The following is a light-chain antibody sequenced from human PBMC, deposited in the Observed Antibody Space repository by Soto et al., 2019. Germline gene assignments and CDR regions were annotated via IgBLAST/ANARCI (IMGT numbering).Light chain of an antibody. CDR1: QDVSQW. Sequence: DIQMTQSPSTLSASVGDRVIITCRASQDVSQWLAWYQQKPGKATKLLIYKASQLESGVPSRFSGRGSGTEFTLTIRDLQPDDFATYFCQQYDSDSYTFGQGTKLDIK. CDR3: QQYDSDSYT. J-gene: IGKJ2*01. V-gene: IGKV1-5*03. CDR2: KAS.